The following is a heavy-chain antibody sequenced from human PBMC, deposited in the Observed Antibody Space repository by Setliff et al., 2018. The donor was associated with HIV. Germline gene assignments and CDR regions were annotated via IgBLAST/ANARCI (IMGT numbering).Heavy chain of an antibody. D-gene: IGHD4-17*01. CDR1: GGSFSNYY. V-gene: IGHV4-34*01. J-gene: IGHJ4*02. CDR2: LSPSGTT. CDR3: ASFIVTTVTNQDY. Sequence: SETLSLTCTVYGGSFSNYYTNWNRQPPVKGLEWIGELSPSGTTRSNPSLQSRVTKSLDTSNNQFSLKLTSVTAADTAMYYCASFIVTTVTNQDYWGQGTPVTVSS.